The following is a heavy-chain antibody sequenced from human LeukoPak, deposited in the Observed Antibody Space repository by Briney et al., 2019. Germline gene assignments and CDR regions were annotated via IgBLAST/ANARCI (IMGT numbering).Heavy chain of an antibody. CDR1: GYTFTSYD. V-gene: IGHV1-2*02. J-gene: IGHJ4*02. CDR3: ARGDGYSSTRPFDY. CDR2: INPNSGGT. Sequence: ASVKVSCKASGYTFTSYDINWVRQATGQGLEWMGWINPNSGGTNYAQKFQGRVTVTRDTSISTASMELSRLGSDDTAVYYCARGDGYSSTRPFDYWGQGTLVTVSS. D-gene: IGHD6-13*01.